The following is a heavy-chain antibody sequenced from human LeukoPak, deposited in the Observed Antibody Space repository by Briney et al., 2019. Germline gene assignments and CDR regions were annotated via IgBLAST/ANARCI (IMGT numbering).Heavy chain of an antibody. CDR1: GFTFSDYY. CDR3: ARVVYGGNSDEDY. J-gene: IGHJ4*02. V-gene: IGHV3-11*05. D-gene: IGHD4-23*01. Sequence: GGSLRLSCAASGFTFSDYYMSWIRQAPGKGLEWVSYISSSSSYTNYADSVKGRFTISRDNAKNSLYLQMNSLRAEDTAVYYCARVVYGGNSDEDYWGQGTLVTVSS. CDR2: ISSSSSYT.